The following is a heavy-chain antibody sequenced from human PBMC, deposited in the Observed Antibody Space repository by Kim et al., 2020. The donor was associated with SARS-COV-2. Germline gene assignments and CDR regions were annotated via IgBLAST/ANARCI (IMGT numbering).Heavy chain of an antibody. V-gene: IGHV4-4*09. Sequence: STNSNPSVKSRVTISADTSNNQFSLKLSSVTAADTAVYYCARSRGRGFDPWGQGTLVTVSS. CDR2: ST. J-gene: IGHJ5*02. D-gene: IGHD3-10*01. CDR3: ARSRGRGFDP.